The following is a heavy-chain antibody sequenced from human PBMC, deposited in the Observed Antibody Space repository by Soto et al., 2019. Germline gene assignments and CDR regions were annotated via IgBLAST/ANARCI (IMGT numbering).Heavy chain of an antibody. V-gene: IGHV4-34*01. J-gene: IGHJ6*03. D-gene: IGHD2-15*01. CDR1: GGSFSGYY. CDR2: INHSGST. Sequence: PSETLSLTCAVYGGSFSGYYWSWIRQPPGKGLEWIGEINHSGSTNYNPSLKSRVTISVDTSKNQFSLKLSSVTAADTAVYYCARGIVVVVAATRVFYYYYMDVWGKGTTVTVSS. CDR3: ARGIVVVVAATRVFYYYYMDV.